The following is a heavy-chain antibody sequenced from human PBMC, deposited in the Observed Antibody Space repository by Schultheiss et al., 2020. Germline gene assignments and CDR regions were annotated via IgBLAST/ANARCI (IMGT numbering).Heavy chain of an antibody. CDR1: GFTFSSYG. Sequence: GSLRLSCAASGFTFSSYGMHWVRQAPGKGLEWVAVISYDGSNKYYADSVKGRFTISRDNSKNTLYLQMNSLRAEDTAVYYCAKDWSAAAGTGDAFDIWGQGTTVTVSS. V-gene: IGHV3-30*18. CDR2: ISYDGSNK. CDR3: AKDWSAAAGTGDAFDI. D-gene: IGHD6-13*01. J-gene: IGHJ3*02.